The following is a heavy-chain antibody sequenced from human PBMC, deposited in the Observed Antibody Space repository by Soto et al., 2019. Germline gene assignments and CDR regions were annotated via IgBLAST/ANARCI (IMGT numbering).Heavy chain of an antibody. Sequence: QVQLVQSETEVKNSGASVKVSCKSSGFSLIPYAIQWVRQAPGQSLEWMGWINVDTGNTKYSQQFQGRVTFTRDTSASTAYMELNGLTSDDTAIYYCAREHDDWSDYSFDLWGQGTLVSVSS. D-gene: IGHD3-3*01. J-gene: IGHJ5*02. CDR1: GFSLIPYA. CDR2: INVDTGNT. CDR3: AREHDDWSDYSFDL. V-gene: IGHV1-3*01.